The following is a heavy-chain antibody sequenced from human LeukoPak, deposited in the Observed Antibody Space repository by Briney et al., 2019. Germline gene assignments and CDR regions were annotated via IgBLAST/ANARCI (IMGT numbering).Heavy chain of an antibody. V-gene: IGHV4-59*08. J-gene: IGHJ5*02. CDR1: GGSISSYY. CDR3: ARGLAGSYNNWFDP. CDR2: IYYSGST. Sequence: SETLSLTCTVSGGSISSYYWSWIRQPPGKGLEWIGYIYYSGSTNYNPSLKSRVTISVDTSKNQFSPKLSSVTAADTAVYYCARGLAGSYNNWFDPWGQGTLVTVSS. D-gene: IGHD3-10*01.